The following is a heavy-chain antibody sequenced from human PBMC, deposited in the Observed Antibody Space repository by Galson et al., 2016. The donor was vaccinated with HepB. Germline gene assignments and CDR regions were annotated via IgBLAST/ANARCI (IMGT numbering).Heavy chain of an antibody. V-gene: IGHV1-69*06. CDR1: GGPLNNYA. CDR3: ARENTECIRTWLKFDF. Sequence: SVKVSCKAIGGPLNNYAVSWVRQAPGKGLEWMGGIIPFFGTPSYSQKFQDRFTITADKSTSTVFMEMNTLTSEDTAVYYCARENTECIRTWLKFDFWGQGTRVTVSS. J-gene: IGHJ4*02. CDR2: IIPFFGTP. D-gene: IGHD1-14*01.